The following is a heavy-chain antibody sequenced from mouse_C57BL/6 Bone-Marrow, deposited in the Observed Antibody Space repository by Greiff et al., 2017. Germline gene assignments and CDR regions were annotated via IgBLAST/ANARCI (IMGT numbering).Heavy chain of an antibody. V-gene: IGHV1-55*01. CDR3: ARPYYSNYWYFDV. CDR1: GYTFTSYW. CDR2: IYPGSGCT. Sequence: QVQLQQPGAELVKPGASVKMSCKASGYTFTSYWITWVKQRPGQGLEWIGDIYPGSGCTNYNEKFKSKVTLSVDTSSSTAYMQLSSLTSEDSAVYYCARPYYSNYWYFDVWGTGTTVTVSS. J-gene: IGHJ1*03. D-gene: IGHD2-5*01.